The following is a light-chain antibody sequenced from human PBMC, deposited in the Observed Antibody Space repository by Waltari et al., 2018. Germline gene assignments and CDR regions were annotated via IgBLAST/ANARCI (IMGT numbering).Light chain of an antibody. CDR1: DSHIGAAYY. V-gene: IGLV1-40*01. J-gene: IGLJ3*02. Sequence: QSVLPQPPSVSGAPGQRITISCIGSDSHIGAAYYVHWYQQLPGTAPKLLMYANSYRPSGGPDRFSGAKSGTAASLAITGLQADDEAHYYCQSYDSSLSASVFGGGTKVTVL. CDR3: QSYDSSLSASV. CDR2: ANS.